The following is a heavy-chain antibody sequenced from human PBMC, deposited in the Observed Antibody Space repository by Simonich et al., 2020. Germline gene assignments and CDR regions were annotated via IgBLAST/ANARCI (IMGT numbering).Heavy chain of an antibody. V-gene: IGHV1-2*02. CDR3: ARDSYSSWYFDL. CDR2: INPNSGGT. CDR1: GYTFTGYY. Sequence: QVQLVQSGAEVKKPGASVQVSCKASGYTFTGYYMHWVRQAPGQGLEWMRWINPNSGGTNYAQKLQGRVTMTRDTAISTAYMELSRLRSDDTAVYYCARDSYSSWYFDLWGRGTLVTVSS. J-gene: IGHJ2*01. D-gene: IGHD6-13*01.